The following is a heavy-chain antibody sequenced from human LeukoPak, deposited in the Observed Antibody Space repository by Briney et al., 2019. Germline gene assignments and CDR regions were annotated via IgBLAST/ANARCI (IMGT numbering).Heavy chain of an antibody. CDR2: IYYSGST. Sequence: SETLSLTCTVSGGSISSSSYYWGWIRQPPGKGLEWIGSIYYSGSTYYNPSLKSRVTISVDTSKNQFSLKLSSVTAADTAVYYCARGVTMVRGVIIYYYYMDVWGKGTTVTVSS. D-gene: IGHD3-10*01. V-gene: IGHV4-39*07. J-gene: IGHJ6*03. CDR1: GGSISSSSYY. CDR3: ARGVTMVRGVIIYYYYMDV.